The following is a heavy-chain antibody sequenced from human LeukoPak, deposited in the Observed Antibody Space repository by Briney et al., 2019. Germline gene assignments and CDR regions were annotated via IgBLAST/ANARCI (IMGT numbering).Heavy chain of an antibody. J-gene: IGHJ1*01. D-gene: IGHD5-18*01. CDR2: IYYSGST. V-gene: IGHV4-59*01. CDR3: ASSVTLGYSYGPEYFQH. Sequence: SETLSLTCTVSGGSISSYYWSWIRQPPGKGLGWIGYIYYSGSTNYNPSLKSRVTISVDTSKNQFSLKLSSVTAADTAVYYCASSVTLGYSYGPEYFQHWGQGTLVTVSS. CDR1: GGSISSYY.